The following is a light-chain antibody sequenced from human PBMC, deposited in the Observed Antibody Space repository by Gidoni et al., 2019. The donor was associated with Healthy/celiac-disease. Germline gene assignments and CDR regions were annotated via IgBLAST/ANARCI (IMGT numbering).Light chain of an antibody. CDR2: KAS. CDR3: QHYGSLWT. Sequence: DIQMTQSPSTLSASVGDRVTITCRASQSISDWLAWYKQKPGEAPNLLIYKASRLESGVTSRFSGSGSGTEFALTSSSLQHNDLANYYCQHYGSLWTFGQGTKVEIK. CDR1: QSISDW. J-gene: IGKJ1*01. V-gene: IGKV1-5*03.